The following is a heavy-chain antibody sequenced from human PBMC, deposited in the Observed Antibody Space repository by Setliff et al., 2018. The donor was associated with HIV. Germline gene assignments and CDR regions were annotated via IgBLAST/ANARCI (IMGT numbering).Heavy chain of an antibody. Sequence: ASVKVSCKASGGAFISHTFTWVRQAPGQGLEWMGRIIPILGIPNYAQNFQGRLTISADKSTRTAYLELSSLRSDDSAVYFCAKEQEIGSYLDPWGRGTLVTVSS. J-gene: IGHJ5*02. CDR1: GGAFISHT. D-gene: IGHD2-2*02. V-gene: IGHV1-69*04. CDR2: IIPILGIP. CDR3: AKEQEIGSYLDP.